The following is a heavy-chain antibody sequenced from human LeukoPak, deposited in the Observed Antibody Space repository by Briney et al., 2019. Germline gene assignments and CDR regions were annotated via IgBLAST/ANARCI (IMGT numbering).Heavy chain of an antibody. CDR1: GFTFSSYA. Sequence: GGSLRLSCAASGFTFSSYAMSWVRQAPGTGLEWVANIKQDGSDRNYVTSVRGRFTISRDNAESSLFLQMNSLRAEDTAVYYCVRNLAVAGTCFDSWGQGTLVTVSS. CDR2: IKQDGSDR. D-gene: IGHD6-19*01. CDR3: VRNLAVAGTCFDS. V-gene: IGHV3-7*03. J-gene: IGHJ4*02.